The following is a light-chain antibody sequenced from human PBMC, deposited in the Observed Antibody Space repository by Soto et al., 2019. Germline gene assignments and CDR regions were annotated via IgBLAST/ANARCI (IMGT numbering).Light chain of an antibody. CDR2: EVS. V-gene: IGLV2-14*01. Sequence: QSALTQPASVSGSPGQSITISCTGTSSDVGGYNYVSWYQQHPGKAPKLMIYEVSNRPSGVSNRFSVSKSGNTASLTISGLPAEDEADYYCSSYTGSSTLGVFGGGTQLTVL. J-gene: IGLJ3*02. CDR3: SSYTGSSTLGV. CDR1: SSDVGGYNY.